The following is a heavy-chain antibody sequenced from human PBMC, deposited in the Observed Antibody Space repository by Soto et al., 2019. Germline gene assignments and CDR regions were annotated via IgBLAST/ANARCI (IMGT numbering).Heavy chain of an antibody. D-gene: IGHD4-17*01. CDR3: ARDLYGGKAYYYYYGMDV. V-gene: IGHV1-69*01. CDR2: IIPIFGTA. J-gene: IGHJ6*02. Sequence: QVQLVQSGAEVKKPGSSVKVSCKASGGTFSSYAISWVRQAPGQGLEWMGGIIPIFGTANYAQKFQGRVTITADEYTSTAYMELSSLRSEDTAVYYCARDLYGGKAYYYYYGMDVWGQGTTVTVSS. CDR1: GGTFSSYA.